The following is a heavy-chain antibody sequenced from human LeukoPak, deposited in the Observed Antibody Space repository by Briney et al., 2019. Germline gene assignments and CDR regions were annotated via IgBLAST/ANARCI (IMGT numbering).Heavy chain of an antibody. CDR2: IYYSGST. Sequence: SETLSLTCTVSGVSISRSSYYWGWIRQPPGKGLEWIGSIYYSGSTYYNPSLKSRVTISVDTSKNQFSLKLSSVTAADTAVYYCARLGSSSWYGAYYYYGMDVWGQGTTVTVSS. V-gene: IGHV4-39*01. CDR1: GVSISRSSYY. J-gene: IGHJ6*02. CDR3: ARLGSSSWYGAYYYYGMDV. D-gene: IGHD6-13*01.